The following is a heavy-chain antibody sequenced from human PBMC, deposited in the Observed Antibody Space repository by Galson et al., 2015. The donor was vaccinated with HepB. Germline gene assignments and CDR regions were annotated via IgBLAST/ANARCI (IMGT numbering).Heavy chain of an antibody. CDR2: ISWNSGSI. D-gene: IGHD3-9*01. V-gene: IGHV3-9*01. J-gene: IGHJ3*02. CDR3: AKDISSILTGYDAFDI. Sequence: SLRLSCAASGFTFDDYAMHWVRQAPGKGLEWVSGISWNSGSIGYADSVKGRFTISRDNAKNSLYLQMNSLRAEDTALYYCAKDISSILTGYDAFDIWGQGTMVTVSS. CDR1: GFTFDDYA.